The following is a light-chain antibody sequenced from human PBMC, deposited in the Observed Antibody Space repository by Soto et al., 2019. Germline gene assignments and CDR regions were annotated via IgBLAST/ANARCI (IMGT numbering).Light chain of an antibody. CDR1: QNIGSN. CDR3: QQYHDWPPVS. J-gene: IGKJ4*01. CDR2: SAS. Sequence: ETVMTQSPATLSVSPGERATVSCRASQNIGSNLAWYQQRPGQAPRLVIHSASTRATGIPDRFSGSGSGTEFTLTISSLQSEDFAVYYCQQYHDWPPVSFGGGTKLQVK. V-gene: IGKV3-15*01.